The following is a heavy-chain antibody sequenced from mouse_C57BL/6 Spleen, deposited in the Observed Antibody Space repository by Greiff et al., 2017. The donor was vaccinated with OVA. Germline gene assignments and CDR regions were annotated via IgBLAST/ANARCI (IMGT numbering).Heavy chain of an antibody. CDR2: IYPGGGYT. D-gene: IGHD2-2*01. CDR3: ARWGGYDDWYFDV. V-gene: IGHV1-63*01. CDR1: GYTFTNYW. J-gene: IGHJ1*03. Sequence: QVQLQQSGAELVRPGTSVKMSCKASGYTFTNYWIGWAKQRPGHGLEWIGDIYPGGGYTNYNEKFKGKATLTADKSSSTAYMQCSSLTSEDSAIYYCARWGGYDDWYFDVWGTGTTVTVSS.